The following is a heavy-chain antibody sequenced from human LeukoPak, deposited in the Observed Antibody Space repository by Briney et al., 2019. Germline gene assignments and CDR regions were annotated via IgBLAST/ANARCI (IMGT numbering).Heavy chain of an antibody. J-gene: IGHJ4*02. V-gene: IGHV3-23*01. Sequence: PGWSLRLSCVASGFTFSSYARSWVRQAPGKGLEWVSAISGSGGSTYYADSVKGRFTISRDNSNNKLYLQMNSLRAEDTAVCYCAQNEEFLDDTASLDYWGQGTLVTVSS. CDR2: ISGSGGST. CDR3: AQNEEFLDDTASLDY. CDR1: GFTFSSYA. D-gene: IGHD3/OR15-3a*01.